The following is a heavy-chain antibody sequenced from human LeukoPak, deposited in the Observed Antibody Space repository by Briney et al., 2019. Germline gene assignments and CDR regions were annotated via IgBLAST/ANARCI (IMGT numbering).Heavy chain of an antibody. V-gene: IGHV3-33*01. D-gene: IGHD3-10*01. CDR3: ASPVLLIRGVTVDY. J-gene: IGHJ4*02. Sequence: PGGSLRLSCAASGFTFSSYGMHWVRQAPGKGLEWVAVIWYDGSNKYYADSVKGRFTISRDNSKNTLYLQMNSLRAEDTAVYYCASPVLLIRGVTVDYWGRGTLVTVSS. CDR2: IWYDGSNK. CDR1: GFTFSSYG.